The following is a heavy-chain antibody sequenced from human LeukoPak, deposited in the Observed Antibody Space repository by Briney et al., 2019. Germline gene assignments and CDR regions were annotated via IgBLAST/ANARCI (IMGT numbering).Heavy chain of an antibody. J-gene: IGHJ6*03. CDR2: IRSKAYGGTT. V-gene: IGHV3-49*03. CDR1: GFTFRDYY. D-gene: IGHD6-6*01. CDR3: TRDRASIAARRGYYYYMDV. Sequence: PVGSLRLSCAAPGFTFRDYYMSWIRQAPGKGLEWVGFIRSKAYGGTTEYAASVKGRFTISRDDSKSIAYLQMNSLKTEDTAVYYCTRDRASIAARRGYYYYMDVWSKGTTVTVSS.